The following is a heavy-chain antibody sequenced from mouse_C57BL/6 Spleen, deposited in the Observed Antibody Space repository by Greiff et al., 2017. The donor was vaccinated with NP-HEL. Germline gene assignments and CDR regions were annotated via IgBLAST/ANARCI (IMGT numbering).Heavy chain of an antibody. CDR2: IDPETGGT. D-gene: IGHD3-1*01. Sequence: LQESGAELVRPGASVTLSCKASGYTFTDYEMHWVKQTPVHGLEWIGAIDPETGGTAYNQKFKGKAILTADKSSSTAYMELRSLTSEDSAVYYCTRNGPYFDYWGQGTTLTVSS. J-gene: IGHJ2*01. CDR1: GYTFTDYE. CDR3: TRNGPYFDY. V-gene: IGHV1-15*01.